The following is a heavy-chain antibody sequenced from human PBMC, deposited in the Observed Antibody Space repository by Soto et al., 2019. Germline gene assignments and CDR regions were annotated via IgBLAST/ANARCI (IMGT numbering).Heavy chain of an antibody. D-gene: IGHD5-12*01. V-gene: IGHV3-9*01. J-gene: IGHJ4*02. CDR1: GFAFDDYA. CDR2: ISWSSDII. Sequence: EVQLVESGGGLVQPGRSLRLSCAASGFAFDDYAMHWVRQVPGKGLEWVSGISWSSDIIGYADSVKGRFSISRDNAKNSLYLQMNSLRAEDTALYYCAKEILATVVTPYFDYWGQGTLVTVSS. CDR3: AKEILATVVTPYFDY.